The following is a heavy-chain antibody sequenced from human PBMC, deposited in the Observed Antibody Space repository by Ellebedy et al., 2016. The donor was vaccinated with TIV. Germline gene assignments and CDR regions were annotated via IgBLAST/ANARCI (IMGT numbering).Heavy chain of an antibody. J-gene: IGHJ4*02. D-gene: IGHD3-10*01. CDR2: TKKDGSEK. Sequence: GGSLRLSCAASGFTFSTFWISWLRQAPGKGLEWVATTKKDGSEKYYVDSVKGRFTISRDNARNSLYLQMSSLRVEDTAVCYCARDGGSGSYWEGFDYWGQGTLVTVSS. V-gene: IGHV3-7*01. CDR3: ARDGGSGSYWEGFDY. CDR1: GFTFSTFW.